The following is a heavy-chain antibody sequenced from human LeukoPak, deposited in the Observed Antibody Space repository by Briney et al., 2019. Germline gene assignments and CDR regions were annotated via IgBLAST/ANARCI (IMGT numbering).Heavy chain of an antibody. CDR2: ISAYNGNT. CDR3: ARTREAYCGGDCQNWFDP. CDR1: VYTFTSYG. Sequence: GASVKVSFTASVYTFTSYGISGVRQAPGQGLEWMGWISAYNGNTNYAQKLQGRVTMTTDTSTSTAYMELRRLRSDDTAVYYCARTREAYCGGDCQNWFDPWGQGTLVTVSS. J-gene: IGHJ5*02. V-gene: IGHV1-18*01. D-gene: IGHD2-21*02.